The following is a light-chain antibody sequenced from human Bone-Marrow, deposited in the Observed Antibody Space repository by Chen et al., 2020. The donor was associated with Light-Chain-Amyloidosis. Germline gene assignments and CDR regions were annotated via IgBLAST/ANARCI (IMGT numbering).Light chain of an antibody. Sequence: QSALTPPASLSWSPGQSIPISCTGSRSDVGGYNFVSWYQQLPGKAPKILIYYVTNRPSGVSYRFSGAKSGNTASLTVSGLQAEDEADYYCSSYTVSSTWVFGGGTKLTVL. J-gene: IGLJ3*02. V-gene: IGLV2-14*03. CDR3: SSYTVSSTWV. CDR1: RSDVGGYNF. CDR2: YVT.